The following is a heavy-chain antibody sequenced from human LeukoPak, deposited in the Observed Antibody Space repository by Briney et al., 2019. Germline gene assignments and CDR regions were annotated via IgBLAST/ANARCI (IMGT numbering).Heavy chain of an antibody. D-gene: IGHD3-10*01. CDR2: IIPILGIA. Sequence: GASVKVSCKASGGTFSSYAISWVRQAPGQGLEWMGRIIPILGIANYAQKFQGRVTITADKSTSTAYMELSSLRSEDTAVYYCARSHYYGSGSYYNHFDYWGQGTLVTVSS. CDR1: GGTFSSYA. V-gene: IGHV1-69*04. CDR3: ARSHYYGSGSYYNHFDY. J-gene: IGHJ4*02.